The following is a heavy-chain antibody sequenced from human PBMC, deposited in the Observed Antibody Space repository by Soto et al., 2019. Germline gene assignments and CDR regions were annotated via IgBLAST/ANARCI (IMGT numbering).Heavy chain of an antibody. V-gene: IGHV3-15*01. CDR1: GFTFGNAW. D-gene: IGHD2-21*01. CDR2: IKSKTDGGTT. CDR3: TTDFAVADY. J-gene: IGHJ4*02. Sequence: PGGSLRLSCADSGFTFGNAWMSWVRQAPGKGLEWVVRIKSKTDGGTTDYAAPVKGRFTISRDDSKNTLYLQMNSLKTEDTAVYYCTTDFAVADYWGQGTLVTVSS.